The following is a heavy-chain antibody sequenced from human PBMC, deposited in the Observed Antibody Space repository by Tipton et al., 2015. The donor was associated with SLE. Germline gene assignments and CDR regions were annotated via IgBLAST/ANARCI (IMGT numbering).Heavy chain of an antibody. Sequence: TLSLTCTVSGGSISSYYWSWIRQPPGKGLEWIGSIYYSGSTYYNPSLKSRVTISVDTSKIQFSLKLSSVTATDTAVYYCATRMESGDLVYFDYWGQGTLVTVSS. D-gene: IGHD2-21*02. CDR3: ATRMESGDLVYFDY. CDR2: IYYSGST. CDR1: GGSISSYY. J-gene: IGHJ4*02. V-gene: IGHV4-59*05.